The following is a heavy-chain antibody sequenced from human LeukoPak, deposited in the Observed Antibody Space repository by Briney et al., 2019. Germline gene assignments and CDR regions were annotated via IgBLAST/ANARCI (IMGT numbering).Heavy chain of an antibody. CDR1: GLTFSSYA. V-gene: IGHV3-30-3*01. Sequence: PGRTLRLSCGASGLTFSSYAIHWVRQAPGKGLEWVGVISYDGSNKYYADSVKGRFTISRDNSKNTLYLQMNSLRAEDTAVYYCARESEGVGFDYWGQGTLVTVSS. CDR2: ISYDGSNK. J-gene: IGHJ4*02. CDR3: ARESEGVGFDY. D-gene: IGHD1-26*01.